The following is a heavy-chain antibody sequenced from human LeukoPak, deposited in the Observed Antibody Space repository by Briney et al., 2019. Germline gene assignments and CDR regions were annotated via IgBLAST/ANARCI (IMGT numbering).Heavy chain of an antibody. Sequence: PGGSLRLSCAASGLTFSSYAMSWVRQAPGKGLEWVSGISGNGGGTYYADSVKGRFTISRDNSKNTLYLQMNSLRAEDTAVYYCARVGYYDFWGQGTMVTVSS. CDR3: ARVGYYDF. CDR2: ISGNGGGT. V-gene: IGHV3-23*01. J-gene: IGHJ3*01. CDR1: GLTFSSYA. D-gene: IGHD2-8*01.